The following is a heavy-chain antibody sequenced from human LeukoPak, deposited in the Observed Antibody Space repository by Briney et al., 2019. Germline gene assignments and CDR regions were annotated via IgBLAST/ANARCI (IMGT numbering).Heavy chain of an antibody. V-gene: IGHV4-34*01. CDR2: IIHYGST. D-gene: IGHD3-3*01. CDR3: ARGYYDFWSGYPWHNRFDP. CDR1: GRSFSGHY. J-gene: IGHJ5*02. Sequence: SETLSLACAVYGRSFSGHYWSSIRQPPGKGLEWNGEIIHYGSTNYNPTVQSRVTMSVDTSKNQFSLKLSSVTAADTAVYYCARGYYDFWSGYPWHNRFDPWGQGTLVTVS.